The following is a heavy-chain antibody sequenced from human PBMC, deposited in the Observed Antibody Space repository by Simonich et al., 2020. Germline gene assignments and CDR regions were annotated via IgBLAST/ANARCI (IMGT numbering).Heavy chain of an antibody. CDR1: GGTFSSYA. CDR3: ARGGLADRRIVYYYYMDV. J-gene: IGHJ6*03. D-gene: IGHD2-15*01. Sequence: QVQLVQSGAEVKKPGSSVKVSCKASGGTFSSYAISWVRQAPEQGLEWRGRIIPILGIANYAQKFQGRVTSTADKSTSTAYMELSSLRSEDTAVYYCARGGLADRRIVYYYYMDVWGKGTTVTVSS. CDR2: IIPILGIA. V-gene: IGHV1-69*09.